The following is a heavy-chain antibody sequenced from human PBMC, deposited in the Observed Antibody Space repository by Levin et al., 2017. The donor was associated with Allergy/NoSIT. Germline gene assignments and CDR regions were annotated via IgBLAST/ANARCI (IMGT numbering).Heavy chain of an antibody. CDR3: VKDAYGDYGEDY. CDR2: ISSNGGST. J-gene: IGHJ4*02. D-gene: IGHD4-17*01. V-gene: IGHV3-64D*06. Sequence: GESLKISCSASGFTFSSYAMHWVRQAPGKGLEYVSAISSNGGSTYYADSVKGRFTISRDNSKNTLYLQMSSLRAEDTAVYYCVKDAYGDYGEDYWGQGTLVTVSS. CDR1: GFTFSSYA.